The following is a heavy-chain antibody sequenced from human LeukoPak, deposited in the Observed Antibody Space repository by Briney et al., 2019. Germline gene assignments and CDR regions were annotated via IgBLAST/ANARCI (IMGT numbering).Heavy chain of an antibody. CDR3: ARRDGTFDN. D-gene: IGHD1-14*01. V-gene: IGHV4-59*08. J-gene: IGHJ4*02. CDR2: IHYSGTT. Sequence: PSETLSLTCTVSGGSVRSYYWSCIRQPPGKGLEWIGHIHYSGTTNYNPSLKSRVTISIDTSKNQFSLKLSSVTAADTAVYYCARRDGTFDNWGQGTLVTVSS. CDR1: GGSVRSYY.